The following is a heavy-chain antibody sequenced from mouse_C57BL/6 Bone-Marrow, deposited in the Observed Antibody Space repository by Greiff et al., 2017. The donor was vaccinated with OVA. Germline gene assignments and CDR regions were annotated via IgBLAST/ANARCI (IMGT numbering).Heavy chain of an antibody. CDR2: IHPNRGST. CDR3: ARPPYYYGSSYCDY. D-gene: IGHD1-1*01. V-gene: IGHV1-64*01. Sequence: QVQLQQPGAELVKPGASVKLSCKASGYTFTSYWMHWVKQRPGQGLEWIGMIHPNRGSTHYNEKFKSKATLTVDKSSSTAYMQLSSLTSEDSAVYYCARPPYYYGSSYCDYWGQGTTLTVSS. CDR1: GYTFTSYW. J-gene: IGHJ2*01.